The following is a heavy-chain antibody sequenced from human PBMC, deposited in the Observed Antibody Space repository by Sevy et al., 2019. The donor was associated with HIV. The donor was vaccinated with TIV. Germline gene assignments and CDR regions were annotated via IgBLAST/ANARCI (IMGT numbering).Heavy chain of an antibody. J-gene: IGHJ3*02. Sequence: GGSLRLSCAASGFTFSDYYMSWIRQAPGKGLEWVSYISSSGSTIYYADSVKGRFTISRDNAKNSLYLQMNSLRAEDTAVHYCARVISSGWCAFDIWGQGTMVTVSS. D-gene: IGHD6-19*01. CDR2: ISSSGSTI. CDR3: ARVISSGWCAFDI. CDR1: GFTFSDYY. V-gene: IGHV3-11*01.